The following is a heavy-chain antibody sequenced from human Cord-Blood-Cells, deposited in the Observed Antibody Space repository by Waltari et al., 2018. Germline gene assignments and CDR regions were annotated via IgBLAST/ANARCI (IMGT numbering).Heavy chain of an antibody. CDR1: AFTFRSYA. Sequence: QVQLVESGGGVVQPGRSLRLSGAASAFTFRSYAMHWVRQAPGKGLEWVAVISYYGSNKYYADSVKGRFTISRDNSKNTLYLQMNSLRAEDTAVYYCASFEGATIDYWGQGTLVTVSS. J-gene: IGHJ4*02. V-gene: IGHV3-30*04. CDR3: ASFEGATIDY. D-gene: IGHD5-12*01. CDR2: ISYYGSNK.